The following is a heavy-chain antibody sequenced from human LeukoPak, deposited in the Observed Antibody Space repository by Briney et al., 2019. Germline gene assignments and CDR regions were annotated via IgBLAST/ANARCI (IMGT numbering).Heavy chain of an antibody. Sequence: GSLSLSCAASGFIFRSHWMHWGRPAPGKGLVWVSRITGDESWTDYADSVKGRFTISRDNAKNTLYLQMTSLRVEDTAMYYCVRDGDVYNFDQCGQGTLVTVSS. V-gene: IGHV3-74*01. D-gene: IGHD5-24*01. CDR2: ITGDESWT. CDR3: VRDGDVYNFDQ. J-gene: IGHJ4*02. CDR1: GFIFRSHW.